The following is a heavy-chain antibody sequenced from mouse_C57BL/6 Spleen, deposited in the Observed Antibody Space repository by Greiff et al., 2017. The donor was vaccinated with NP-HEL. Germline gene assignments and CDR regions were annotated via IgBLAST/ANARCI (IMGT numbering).Heavy chain of an antibody. J-gene: IGHJ3*01. CDR1: GFSLTSYG. D-gene: IGHD2-4*01. Sequence: VKLLESGPGLVAPSQSLSITCTVSGFSLTSYGVDWVRQSPGKGLEWLGVIWGVGSTNYNSALKSRLSISKDNSKSQVFLKMNSLQTDDTAMYYCASKDYDGGGFAYWGQGTLVTVSA. CDR2: IWGVGST. V-gene: IGHV2-6*01. CDR3: ASKDYDGGGFAY.